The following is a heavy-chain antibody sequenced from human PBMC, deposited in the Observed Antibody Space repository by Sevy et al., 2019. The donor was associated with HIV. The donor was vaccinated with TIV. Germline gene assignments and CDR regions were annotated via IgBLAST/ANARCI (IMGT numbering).Heavy chain of an antibody. V-gene: IGHV4-61*01. CDR2: IYYSGST. J-gene: IGHJ5*02. CDR1: GGSVSSASYY. Sequence: SETLSLTCTVSGGSVSSASYYWSWIRQPPGKGLEWIGYIYYSGSTNYNPSLKSRVTISVDTSKNQFSLKLSSVTAADTAVYYCARDSYYWFDPWGQGTLVTVSS. CDR3: ARDSYYWFDP. D-gene: IGHD2-21*01.